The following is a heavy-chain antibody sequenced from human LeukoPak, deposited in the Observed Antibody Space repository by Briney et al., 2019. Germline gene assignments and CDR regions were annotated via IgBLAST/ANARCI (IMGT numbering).Heavy chain of an antibody. CDR2: IFHSGTT. CDR3: ARGDPVGLFDD. Sequence: KSSQTLSLTCTVSGDSISSGGYYWNWIRQPPGKGLEWIGYIFHSGTTNYNPSLKSRVTISVDTSKNHCSLRLSSVTAADTAVYYCARGDPVGLFDDWGQGILVTVSS. J-gene: IGHJ4*02. V-gene: IGHV4-61*03. D-gene: IGHD1-26*01. CDR1: GDSISSGGYY.